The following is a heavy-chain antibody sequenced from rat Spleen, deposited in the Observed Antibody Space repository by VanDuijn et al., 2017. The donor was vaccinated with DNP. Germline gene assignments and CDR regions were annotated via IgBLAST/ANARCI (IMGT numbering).Heavy chain of an antibody. CDR2: ISTIGDNS. V-gene: IGHV5S23*01. CDR1: GFTFSDYN. Sequence: EVQLVESGGGLVQPGRSLKLSCAASGFTFSDYNMAWVRQAPTQGLEWVASISTIGDNSYYRDSVKGRFTISRDNAKSSLYLQMDSLRSEDTATYYCTTGLNWFGYWGQGTLVTVSS. CDR3: TTGLNWFGY. J-gene: IGHJ3*01.